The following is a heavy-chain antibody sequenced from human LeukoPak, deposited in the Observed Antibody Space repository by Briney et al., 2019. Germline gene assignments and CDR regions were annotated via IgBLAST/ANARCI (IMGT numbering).Heavy chain of an antibody. CDR2: IYSGGST. J-gene: IGHJ5*02. CDR3: ARDKYCSGGSCYL. Sequence: GGSLRLSCAGSGFSFSSYWMSWVRQAPGKGLEWVSVIYSGGSTYYADSVKGRFTISRDNSKNTLYLQMNSLRAEDTAVYYCARDKYCSGGSCYLWGQGTLVTVSS. V-gene: IGHV3-53*01. D-gene: IGHD2-15*01. CDR1: GFSFSSYW.